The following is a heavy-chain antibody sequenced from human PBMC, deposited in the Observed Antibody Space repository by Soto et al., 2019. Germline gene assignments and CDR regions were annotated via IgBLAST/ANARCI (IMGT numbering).Heavy chain of an antibody. V-gene: IGHV1-3*01. CDR1: GYTFTNYA. D-gene: IGHD5-18*01. Sequence: GASVKVSCKASGYTFTNYAIHWVRQAPGQRLEWMGWINAGNGNTRYSQKFQGRVTITRDTSASTAYMELSSLRSEDTAVYYCAASPVDTAMVGELYDFWGQGTLVTVSS. J-gene: IGHJ4*02. CDR3: AASPVDTAMVGELYDF. CDR2: INAGNGNT.